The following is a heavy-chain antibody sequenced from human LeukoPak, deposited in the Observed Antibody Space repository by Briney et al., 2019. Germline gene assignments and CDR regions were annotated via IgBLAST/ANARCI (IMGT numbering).Heavy chain of an antibody. Sequence: ASVKVSCKACGGTFSSYAISWVRQAPGQGLEWMGGIIPIFGTANYAQKFQGRVTITTDESTSTAYMELSSLRSEDTAVYYCARAPGCSSTSCLVYFDYWGQGTLVTVSS. D-gene: IGHD2-2*01. CDR2: IIPIFGTA. CDR1: GGTFSSYA. V-gene: IGHV1-69*05. CDR3: ARAPGCSSTSCLVYFDY. J-gene: IGHJ4*02.